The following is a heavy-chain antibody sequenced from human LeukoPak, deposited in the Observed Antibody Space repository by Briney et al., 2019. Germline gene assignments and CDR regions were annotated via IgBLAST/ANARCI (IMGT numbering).Heavy chain of an antibody. CDR1: GVTFSSYS. CDR2: ISGSSTNI. J-gene: IGHJ4*02. CDR3: ARTKGDGRYKWNYFDY. D-gene: IGHD1-20*01. Sequence: GGTLRLSCAASGVTFSSYSMNWVRQAPGKGLEWVSSISGSSTNIYYADSVKRRFTISRDNDTTSLYLQLNSRTAEDTAVYYCARTKGDGRYKWNYFDYWGQGTLVTVSS. V-gene: IGHV3-21*01.